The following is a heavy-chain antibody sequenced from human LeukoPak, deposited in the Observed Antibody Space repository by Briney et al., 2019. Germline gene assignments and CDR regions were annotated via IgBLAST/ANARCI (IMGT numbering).Heavy chain of an antibody. J-gene: IGHJ4*02. Sequence: GGSLRLSCAASGCTIRTSGMHWVRQAPGKGLEWVAFIQYHGRDKYYADSVKGRFTISRDNSKNTLYMEVNSLRAEDTAVYYCAREGGRTVAGTFDNWGQGTLVTVSS. CDR2: IQYHGRDK. D-gene: IGHD6-19*01. CDR3: AREGGRTVAGTFDN. CDR1: GCTIRTSG. V-gene: IGHV3-30*02.